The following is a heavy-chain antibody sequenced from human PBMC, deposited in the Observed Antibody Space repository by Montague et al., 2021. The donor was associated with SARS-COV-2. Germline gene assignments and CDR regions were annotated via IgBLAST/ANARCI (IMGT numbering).Heavy chain of an antibody. D-gene: IGHD6-13*01. J-gene: IGHJ4*02. V-gene: IGHV4-39*01. Sequence: SETLSLTCTVSGGSLSSSGYYWGWIRQPPGKGLEWVGSFFYSGSTYYNPSLKSRVTISVDTSKNQFSLKLSPVTAADTAVCYCARPQQQLAFDYWGQGTLVTVSS. CDR3: ARPQQQLAFDY. CDR1: GGSLSSSGYY. CDR2: FFYSGST.